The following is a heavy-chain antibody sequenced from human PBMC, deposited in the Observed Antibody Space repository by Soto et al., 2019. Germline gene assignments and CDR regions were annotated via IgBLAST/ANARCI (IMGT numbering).Heavy chain of an antibody. V-gene: IGHV1-18*04. CDR3: ARGDSTGSPTGWFDP. D-gene: IGHD6-19*01. J-gene: IGHJ5*02. CDR1: GYTFTRYS. Sequence: ASVKVSCKASGYTFTRYSINWVRQAPGQGLEWVGWISNYNGDTKYAQKFQGRVTLTADTSTTTTYMDLRSLTSDDTAVYFCARGDSTGSPTGWFDPWGQGTLVTVSS. CDR2: ISNYNGDT.